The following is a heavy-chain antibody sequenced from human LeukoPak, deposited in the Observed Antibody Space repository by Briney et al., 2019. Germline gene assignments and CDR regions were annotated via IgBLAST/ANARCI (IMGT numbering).Heavy chain of an antibody. Sequence: ASVKVSCKASGYTFTDYYVHCVRQAPGQGLEWLGCIDPDSGGTKYAQNFQGRVTMTRDTSITTAYMGLSRLRSDDTAVYYCAREYYDSSGTKYAFDIWGQGTVVTVSS. CDR1: GYTFTDYY. CDR2: IDPDSGGT. D-gene: IGHD3-22*01. J-gene: IGHJ3*02. CDR3: AREYYDSSGTKYAFDI. V-gene: IGHV1-2*02.